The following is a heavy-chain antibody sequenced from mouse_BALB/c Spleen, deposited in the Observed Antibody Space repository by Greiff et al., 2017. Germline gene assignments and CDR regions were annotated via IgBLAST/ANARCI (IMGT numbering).Heavy chain of an antibody. CDR3: ARIYYDYDSWFAY. V-gene: IGHV1-9*01. CDR1: GYTFSSYW. CDR2: ILPGSGST. Sequence: VQVVESGAELMKPGASVKISCKATGYTFSSYWIEWVKQRPGHGLEWIGEILPGSGSTNYNEKFKGKATCTADTSSNTAYMQLSSLTSEDSAVYYCARIYYDYDSWFAYWGQGTLVTVSA. J-gene: IGHJ3*01. D-gene: IGHD2-4*01.